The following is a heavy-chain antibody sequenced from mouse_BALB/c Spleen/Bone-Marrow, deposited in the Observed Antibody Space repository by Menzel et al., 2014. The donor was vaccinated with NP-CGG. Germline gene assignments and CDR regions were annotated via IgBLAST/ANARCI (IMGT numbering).Heavy chain of an antibody. J-gene: IGHJ4*01. CDR1: GYTFTSYN. V-gene: IGHV1S81*02. Sequence: VQRVESGAELVKPGASVKLSCKASGYTFTSYNMYWVRQRPGQGLEWFGEINPSNGGTNFNEKFKNKATLTVDKSSSTAYMQLSSLTSEDSAVYYCSRGRRDALDYWGQGTSVTVSS. CDR3: SRGRRDALDY. CDR2: INPSNGGT.